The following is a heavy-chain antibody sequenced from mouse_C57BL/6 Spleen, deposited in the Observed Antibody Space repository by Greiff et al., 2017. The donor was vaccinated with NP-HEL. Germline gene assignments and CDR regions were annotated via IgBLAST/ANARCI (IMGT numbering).Heavy chain of an antibody. J-gene: IGHJ4*01. CDR3: AREGYGSGGAMDY. D-gene: IGHD1-1*01. V-gene: IGHV1-53*01. Sequence: QVQLKQPGTELVKPGASVKLSCKASGYTFTSYWMHWVKQRPGQGLEWIGNINPSNGGTNYNEKFKSKATLTVDKSSSTAYMQLSSLTSEDSAVYYCAREGYGSGGAMDYWGQGTSVTVSS. CDR1: GYTFTSYW. CDR2: INPSNGGT.